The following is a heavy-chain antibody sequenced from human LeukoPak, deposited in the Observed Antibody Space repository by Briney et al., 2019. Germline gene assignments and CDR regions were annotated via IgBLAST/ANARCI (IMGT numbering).Heavy chain of an antibody. D-gene: IGHD5-18*01. CDR2: IYHSGST. V-gene: IGHV4/OR15-8*01. CDR1: GDSISSSNW. Sequence: SETLSLTCDVSGDSISSSNWWNWVRQPPGKGLEWIGGIYHSGSTNYNPSLKSRVTMSVDKSKNQFSLKLSSVTAADTAVLYCARRRYNYGFDSWGQGTLVTVSS. CDR3: ARRRYNYGFDS. J-gene: IGHJ4*02.